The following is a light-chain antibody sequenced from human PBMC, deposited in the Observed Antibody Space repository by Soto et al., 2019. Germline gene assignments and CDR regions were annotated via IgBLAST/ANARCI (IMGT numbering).Light chain of an antibody. J-gene: IGKJ1*01. V-gene: IGKV3-20*01. CDR2: GAS. CDR3: QQYGSSPGT. Sequence: EIVLTQSPGTLSSSPGERAILSCRASQTVTSNYLAWYQQKPGQAPRLLFFGASIRATGLPDRFSGGGSGTDFTLTISRLEPEDFAVYYCQQYGSSPGTFGQGTKVEVK. CDR1: QTVTSNY.